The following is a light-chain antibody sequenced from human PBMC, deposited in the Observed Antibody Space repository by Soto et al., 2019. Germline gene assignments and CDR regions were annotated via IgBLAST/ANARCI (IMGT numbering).Light chain of an antibody. CDR1: SNDVNIYYY. CDR2: DVI. Sequence: QSVLTQPRSVSGAPGQSVTISCTGASNDVNIYYYVSWYQQHPGKAPKLIIYDVIMRPSGVPDRFSGSRSGNTASLTISGLEDDDEAYYYCCSAAGTRAKVFGGGTQVTVL. J-gene: IGLJ3*02. CDR3: CSAAGTRAKV. V-gene: IGLV2-11*01.